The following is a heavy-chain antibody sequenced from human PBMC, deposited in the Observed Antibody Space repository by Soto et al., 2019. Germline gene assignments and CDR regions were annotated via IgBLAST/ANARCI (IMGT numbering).Heavy chain of an antibody. D-gene: IGHD6-13*01. J-gene: IGHJ5*02. Sequence: SVKVSCKASGGTLRSHAINWVRQAPGQGLEWMGGIIPIFGSPNYAQKFQGRVTMTRNTSISTAYMELSSLRSEDTAVYYCARGSSWYGWFDPWGQGTLVTVSS. CDR2: IIPIFGSP. V-gene: IGHV1-69*05. CDR3: ARGSSWYGWFDP. CDR1: GGTLRSHA.